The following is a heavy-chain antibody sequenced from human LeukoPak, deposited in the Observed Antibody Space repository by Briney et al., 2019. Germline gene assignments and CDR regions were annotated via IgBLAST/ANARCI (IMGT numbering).Heavy chain of an antibody. Sequence: ASVKVSCKASGYSFTNYYIHWVRQAPGQGLEWMGFINPAGGSTTNTQKFQGRVSVTRDMSTSSVRLELISLKSEDTAVYYCARSRGYYFDYWGQGTLVTVSS. CDR1: GYSFTNYY. CDR2: INPAGGST. CDR3: ARSRGYYFDY. J-gene: IGHJ4*02. D-gene: IGHD3-16*01. V-gene: IGHV1-46*01.